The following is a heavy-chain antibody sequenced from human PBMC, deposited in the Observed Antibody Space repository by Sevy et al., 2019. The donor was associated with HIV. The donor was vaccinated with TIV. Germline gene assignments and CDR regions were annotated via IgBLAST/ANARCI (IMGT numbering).Heavy chain of an antibody. Sequence: GGSLRLSCAASGFIFSGYTMNWVRQAPGKGLEWVSSISSGSSFIYYAESLQGRFIISRDNARKSLYLQMNNLRVEDTAVYYCARVGLGDCSGTNCSPNDYWGQGTLVTVSS. J-gene: IGHJ4*02. CDR3: ARVGLGDCSGTNCSPNDY. D-gene: IGHD2-2*01. CDR1: GFIFSGYT. V-gene: IGHV3-21*01. CDR2: ISSGSSFI.